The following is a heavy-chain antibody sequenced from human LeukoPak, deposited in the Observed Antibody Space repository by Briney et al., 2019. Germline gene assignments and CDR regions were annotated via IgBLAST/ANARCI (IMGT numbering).Heavy chain of an antibody. CDR2: VYYTGST. D-gene: IGHD3-10*01. Sequence: SETLSLTCTVSGDSVTSGTFYWAWLRQPPGKGLEWIATVYYTGSTYYNPSLKSRVTISMETSKNQFSLDLRSVVAPDTAVYYCARHSGSGSLSRPFDPWGQGTLVTVSS. J-gene: IGHJ5*02. CDR3: ARHSGSGSLSRPFDP. V-gene: IGHV4-39*01. CDR1: GDSVTSGTFY.